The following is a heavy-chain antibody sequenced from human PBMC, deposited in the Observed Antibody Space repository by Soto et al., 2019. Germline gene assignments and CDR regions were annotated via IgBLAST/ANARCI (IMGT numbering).Heavy chain of an antibody. J-gene: IGHJ6*02. CDR3: ARGDCAGGSCQTYGLDV. Sequence: QVQLMQSGTEEKNPGASVKVSCKASGYTFTSYAIHWVRQAPGQKLEWMGWINAGNGDTKYSQNFQGRVTSIRDTSASTGYMEVSSLTSEDTAVYYCARGDCAGGSCQTYGLDVWGQGTTVTVSS. CDR1: GYTFTSYA. CDR2: INAGNGDT. V-gene: IGHV1-3*05. D-gene: IGHD2-15*01.